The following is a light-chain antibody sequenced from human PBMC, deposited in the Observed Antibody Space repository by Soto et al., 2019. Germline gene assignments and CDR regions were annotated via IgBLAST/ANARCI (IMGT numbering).Light chain of an antibody. CDR1: QGISSW. V-gene: IGKV1-5*03. Sequence: DIQMTQSPPPLSASVGERVTITSRASQGISSWLAWYQQKPGKAPKLLIYKACSLESGVPSRFSGSGSGTEFTLTISSLQPDDFATYYCQQYNSYSGTFGQGTKLEIK. CDR3: QQYNSYSGT. CDR2: KAC. J-gene: IGKJ2*01.